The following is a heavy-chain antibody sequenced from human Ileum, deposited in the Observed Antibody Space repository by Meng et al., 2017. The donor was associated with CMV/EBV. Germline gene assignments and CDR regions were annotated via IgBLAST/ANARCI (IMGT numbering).Heavy chain of an antibody. CDR1: GGSTTSSTYY. CDR2: VYYSGTT. CDR3: ARNVGFYSSQIAY. D-gene: IGHD3-3*01. V-gene: IGHV4-39*07. Sequence: QLHESGPGPVAISDTLSLPCTASGGSTTSSTYYWGWIRQPAGKGLEWIGSVYYSGTTYYNPSLKSRVNMSIDTSKNRFSLKLSSATAADTAVYYCARNVGFYSSQIAYWGQGALVTVSS. J-gene: IGHJ4*02.